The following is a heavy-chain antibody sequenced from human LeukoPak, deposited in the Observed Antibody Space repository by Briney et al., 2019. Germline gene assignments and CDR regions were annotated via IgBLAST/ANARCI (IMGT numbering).Heavy chain of an antibody. CDR3: ARRALMSSAGVPDTWLDP. CDR1: SGSISSTSYY. CDR2: ISYSGST. V-gene: IGHV4-61*05. Sequence: PSETLSLTCTVSSGSISSTSYYWNWIRQPPGKGLEWLGHISYSGSTIYNPSLNSRVTISLDTSKNQFSLSLNSVTAADTAVYFCARRALMSSAGVPDTWLDPWGQGTLVTVSS. J-gene: IGHJ5*02. D-gene: IGHD6-19*01.